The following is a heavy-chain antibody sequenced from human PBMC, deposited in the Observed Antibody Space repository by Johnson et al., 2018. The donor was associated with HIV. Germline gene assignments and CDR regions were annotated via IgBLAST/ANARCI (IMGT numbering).Heavy chain of an antibody. D-gene: IGHD1-1*01. Sequence: QVQLVESGGGVVQPGRSLRLSCAASGFTFSTEALHCVRQAPGKGLEWVAVVSYDGSNKYYAASVKGRFTISRDNSKNTLYLQMNSLIAEDTAVYYCAVGERPGPSGAFDIWGQGTMVTVSS. J-gene: IGHJ3*02. V-gene: IGHV3-30-3*01. CDR2: VSYDGSNK. CDR1: GFTFSTEA. CDR3: AVGERPGPSGAFDI.